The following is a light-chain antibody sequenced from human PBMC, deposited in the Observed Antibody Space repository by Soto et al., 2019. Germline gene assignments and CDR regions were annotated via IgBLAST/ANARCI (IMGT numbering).Light chain of an antibody. CDR1: QSVLYSSNNKKY. CDR2: WES. J-gene: IGKJ4*01. Sequence: DIVMTQAPDSLAVSLGERATINCKSSQSVLYSSNNKKYLAWYQQKPGQPPKLLIYWESTRESGVLDRFSGSGSGKDFTLTISSLHAEDVAVYYCQQYYTNALTFGGGTKVAVK. CDR3: QQYYTNALT. V-gene: IGKV4-1*01.